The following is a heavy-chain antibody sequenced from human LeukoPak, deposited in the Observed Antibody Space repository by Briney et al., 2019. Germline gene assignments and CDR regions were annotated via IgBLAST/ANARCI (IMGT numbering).Heavy chain of an antibody. CDR3: ARDPTYYYGSGSYFTGDY. D-gene: IGHD3-10*01. Sequence: SVKVSCKASGGTFSSYAISWVRQAPGQGLEWMGGIIPIFGTANYAQKFQGRVTITADKSTGTAYMELSSLRSEDTAVYYCARDPTYYYGSGSYFTGDYWGQGTLVTVPS. V-gene: IGHV1-69*06. CDR2: IIPIFGTA. J-gene: IGHJ4*02. CDR1: GGTFSSYA.